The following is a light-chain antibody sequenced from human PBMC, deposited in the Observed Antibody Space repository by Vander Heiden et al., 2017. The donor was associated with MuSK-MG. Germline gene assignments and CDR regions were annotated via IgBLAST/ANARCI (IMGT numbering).Light chain of an antibody. J-gene: IGKJ2*01. CDR3: QQFYTTPPT. CDR1: QSCLYSSNNKNY. CDR2: WAS. V-gene: IGKV4-1*01. Sequence: DIVITQSPGSLAGSLGDMASLNCKSIQSCLYSSNNKNYSAWYQKTPGQPPKLLISWASTREAGVPDRFSGSGSGTDFTLTISSLQAEDVAVYYCQQFYTTPPTFGLGTKLEIK.